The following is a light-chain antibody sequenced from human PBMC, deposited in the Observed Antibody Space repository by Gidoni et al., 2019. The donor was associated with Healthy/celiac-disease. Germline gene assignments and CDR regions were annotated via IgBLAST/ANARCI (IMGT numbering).Light chain of an antibody. CDR3: PQYDNLLALT. CDR2: DAS. V-gene: IGKV1-33*01. J-gene: IGKJ4*01. CDR1: QDISNY. Sequence: DIQMTQSPSSLSASVGDRVTITCQASQDISNYLNLYQQKPGKAPKLLIYDASNLETGVPSRFSGSGSGTDFTFTISSLQPEDIATYYCPQYDNLLALTFGGGTKVEIK.